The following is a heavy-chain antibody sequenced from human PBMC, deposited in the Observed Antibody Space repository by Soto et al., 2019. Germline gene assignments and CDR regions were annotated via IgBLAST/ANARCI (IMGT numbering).Heavy chain of an antibody. V-gene: IGHV3-9*01. CDR2: INWNGVNK. Sequence: GGSLRLSCTVSGFMFEDFAMHWVRQAPGQGLEWVSGINWNGVNKGYAESVLGRFTISRDNAKKSPYLDMNYLRPEDTALYFCAKDVDRLGELWGYFQSWGQGTMVTVYS. CDR3: AKDVDRLGELWGYFQS. CDR1: GFMFEDFA. D-gene: IGHD3-16*01. J-gene: IGHJ1*01.